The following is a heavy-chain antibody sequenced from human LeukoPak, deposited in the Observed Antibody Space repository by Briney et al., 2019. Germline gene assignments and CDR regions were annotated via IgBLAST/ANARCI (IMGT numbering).Heavy chain of an antibody. D-gene: IGHD6-19*01. Sequence: SETLSLTCTVSGGSISTSNYYWGWIRQPPGKGLEWIGNIFYSGSTYYSPSLKSRVTISVDTSKNQFSLKLSSVTATDTAVYYCARAEQWLLDYWGQGTLVTVSS. V-gene: IGHV4-39*07. CDR1: GGSISTSNYY. CDR3: ARAEQWLLDY. J-gene: IGHJ4*02. CDR2: IFYSGST.